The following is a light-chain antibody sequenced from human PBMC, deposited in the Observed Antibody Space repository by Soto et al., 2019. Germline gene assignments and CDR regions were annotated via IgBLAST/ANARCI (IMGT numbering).Light chain of an antibody. CDR1: SSDIGGYDL. V-gene: IGLV2-23*01. Sequence: QSVLTQPASVSGSPGQSITISCTGTSSDIGGYDLVSWYQQHPGKAPKLMIYEGTKRPSGLSNRFSGSKSGNTASLTISGLQAEDEADYYCWSYAGSSTLVFGTGTKVTVL. J-gene: IGLJ1*01. CDR2: EGT. CDR3: WSYAGSSTLV.